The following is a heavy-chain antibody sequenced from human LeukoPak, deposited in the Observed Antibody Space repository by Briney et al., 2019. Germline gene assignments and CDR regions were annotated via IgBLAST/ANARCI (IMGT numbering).Heavy chain of an antibody. Sequence: GGSLRLSCVASGFTFSNYAISWVPQAPGKGREWVSAITGSGGITYYADSVKGRFTISRDNSKNTLYLQMNSLRAEDTAVYYCAKWGDYDVLTGYYDPDYWGQGTLVTVSS. CDR3: AKWGDYDVLTGYYDPDY. CDR1: GFTFSNYA. CDR2: ITGSGGIT. V-gene: IGHV3-23*01. D-gene: IGHD3-9*01. J-gene: IGHJ4*02.